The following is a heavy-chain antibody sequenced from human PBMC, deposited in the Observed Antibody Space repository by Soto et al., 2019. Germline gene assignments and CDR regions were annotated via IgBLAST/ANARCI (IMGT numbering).Heavy chain of an antibody. CDR1: GGSVTSDEDY. V-gene: IGHV4-30-4*01. CDR2: ISNSGST. J-gene: IGHJ4*02. CDR3: ATESGSTYGYFDH. D-gene: IGHD5-18*01. Sequence: SETLSLTCTVSGGSVTSDEDYWTWIRQSPGKGLEWIGYISNSGSTGYNPSLKTRLSMSVDRSKDQFTLRLTSVTAADTAVYFCATESGSTYGYFDHWGQGTQVTVSS.